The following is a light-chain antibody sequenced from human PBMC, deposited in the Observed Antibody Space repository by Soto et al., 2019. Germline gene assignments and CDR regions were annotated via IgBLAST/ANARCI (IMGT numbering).Light chain of an antibody. Sequence: IVLIQSPATLSVSPGERATLSCRASQNINNYLIWYQQKPGQAPRLLIYDVSNRATDIPARFSGSGSGTDFTLTISSLEPEDLAVYYCQQRSNWPRTFGQGTKVDIK. CDR1: QNINNY. J-gene: IGKJ1*01. V-gene: IGKV3-11*01. CDR3: QQRSNWPRT. CDR2: DVS.